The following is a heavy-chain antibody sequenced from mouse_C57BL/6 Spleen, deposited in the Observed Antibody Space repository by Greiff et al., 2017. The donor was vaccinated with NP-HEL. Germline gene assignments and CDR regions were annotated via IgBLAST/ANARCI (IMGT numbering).Heavy chain of an antibody. CDR2: IYPGGGYT. V-gene: IGHV1-63*01. J-gene: IGHJ2*01. Sequence: VQLQQSGAELVRPGTSVKMSCKASGYTFTNYWIGWAKQRPGHGLEWIGDIYPGGGYTNYNEKFKGKATLTADKSSSTAYMQFSSLTSEDSAIYYCARLQGRDFDYWGQGTTLTVSS. CDR3: ARLQGRDFDY. CDR1: GYTFTNYW.